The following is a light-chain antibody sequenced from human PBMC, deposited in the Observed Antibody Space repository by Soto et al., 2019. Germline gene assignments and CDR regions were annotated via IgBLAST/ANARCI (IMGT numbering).Light chain of an antibody. CDR3: SSYAGSNNSPYG. Sequence: QSVLPQPPSASGSPGQSVTISCTGTSSDVCGYNYVSWYQQHPGKAPKLMIYEVSKRPSGVPDRFSGSKSGNTASLTVSGLQAEDEADYYCSSYAGSNNSPYGFGTGTKVTVL. V-gene: IGLV2-8*01. J-gene: IGLJ1*01. CDR2: EVS. CDR1: SSDVCGYNY.